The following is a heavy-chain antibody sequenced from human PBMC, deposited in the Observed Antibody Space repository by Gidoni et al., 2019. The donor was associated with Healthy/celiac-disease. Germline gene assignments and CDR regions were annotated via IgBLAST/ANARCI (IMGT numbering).Heavy chain of an antibody. CDR1: AGSFSAYY. V-gene: IGHV4-34*01. Sequence: QVQLQQRRAGLLKPAGTLSLTCAAYAGSFSAYYCSWIRQTPGKGLEWIGEINHSGSTNYNPSLKRRVTISVDTSKNQFSLKLSSVTAADTAVYYCARGRYCSGGSCYSGAGWFDPWGQGTLVTVSS. J-gene: IGHJ5*02. CDR3: ARGRYCSGGSCYSGAGWFDP. CDR2: INHSGST. D-gene: IGHD2-15*01.